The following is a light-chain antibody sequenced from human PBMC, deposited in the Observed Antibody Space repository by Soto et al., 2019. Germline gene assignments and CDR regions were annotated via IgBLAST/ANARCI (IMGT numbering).Light chain of an antibody. V-gene: IGKV1-5*01. Sequence: DIQMTQSPSTLSASVRDRVTITCRASQSIGRWLAWYQQKPGKAPKLLIYDASRLESGVPSRFSGSGSETEFTLTISSLQPYDVATYYCQQYNIYPITFGQGTRLEIK. CDR3: QQYNIYPIT. CDR1: QSIGRW. J-gene: IGKJ5*01. CDR2: DAS.